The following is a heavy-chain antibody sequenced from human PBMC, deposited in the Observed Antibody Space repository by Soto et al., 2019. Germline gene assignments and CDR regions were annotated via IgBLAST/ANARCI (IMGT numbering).Heavy chain of an antibody. J-gene: IGHJ6*02. Sequence: ASVKVSCKASGYTFTSYGISWVRQAPGQGLEWMGWISAYNGNTNYAQKLQGRVTMTTDTSTSTAYMELRSLRSDDTAVYYCARDPYNRAYYGMDVWGQGTTVTVSS. CDR1: GYTFTSYG. CDR2: ISAYNGNT. V-gene: IGHV1-18*01. D-gene: IGHD1-20*01. CDR3: ARDPYNRAYYGMDV.